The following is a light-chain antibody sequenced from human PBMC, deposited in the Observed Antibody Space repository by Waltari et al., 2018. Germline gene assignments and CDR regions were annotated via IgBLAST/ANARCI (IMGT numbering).Light chain of an antibody. CDR2: DAS. J-gene: IGKJ5*01. Sequence: DIQMTQSPSSLSASVGDRVTITCQASQDISTYLNWSQQTPGKAPKLLIYDASSLETGVPSRFSGSGSGSDFTFTITSLQPEDIGTYYCEQCDSLPMTFGQGTRLEI. CDR3: EQCDSLPMT. CDR1: QDISTY. V-gene: IGKV1-33*01.